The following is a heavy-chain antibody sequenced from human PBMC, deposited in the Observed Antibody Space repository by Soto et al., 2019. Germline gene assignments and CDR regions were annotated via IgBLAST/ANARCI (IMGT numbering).Heavy chain of an antibody. D-gene: IGHD3-10*01. Sequence: EVQLLESGGGLVQPGGALRLSCAVSGFTFNSNDMTWVRQAPGKGLEWVSTISSSGAFTYHADSVRGRLTISRDNSKHTVYLQMNSLRAEDTAVYYCVKHQVSLVRGISPFDYWGQGALVTVSS. J-gene: IGHJ4*02. CDR1: GFTFNSND. V-gene: IGHV3-23*01. CDR2: ISSSGAFT. CDR3: VKHQVSLVRGISPFDY.